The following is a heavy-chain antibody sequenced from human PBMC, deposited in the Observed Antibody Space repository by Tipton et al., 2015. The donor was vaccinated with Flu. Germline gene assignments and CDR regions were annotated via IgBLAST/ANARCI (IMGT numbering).Heavy chain of an antibody. Sequence: LRLSCAVYGGSFSGYYWSWIRQPPGKGLEWIGEINHSGSTNYNPSLKSRVTISADTSKNQFSLKLSSVTAADTAVYYCARGSGSGTEMTFYVWGPGTVVTVSS. CDR2: INHSGST. CDR1: GGSFSGYY. CDR3: ARGSGSGTEMTFYV. J-gene: IGHJ4*02. D-gene: IGHD3-10*01. V-gene: IGHV4-34*01.